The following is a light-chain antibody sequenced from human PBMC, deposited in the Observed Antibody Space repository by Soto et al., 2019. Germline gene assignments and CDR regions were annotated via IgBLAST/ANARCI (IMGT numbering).Light chain of an antibody. CDR3: HQYGASHT. V-gene: IGKV3-20*01. J-gene: IGKJ2*01. CDR2: GAS. Sequence: EIVLTQSPGTLSLSPGERATLSCRASQSVSNSYLAWYQHKPGQSPRLLIYGASKRATGIPDRFSGSGSGTDFTLTIGRLQPEDITLYFCHQYGASHTFGQGTKLEIK. CDR1: QSVSNSY.